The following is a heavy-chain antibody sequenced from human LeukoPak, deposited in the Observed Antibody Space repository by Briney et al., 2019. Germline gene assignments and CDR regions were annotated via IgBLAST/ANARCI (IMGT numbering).Heavy chain of an antibody. V-gene: IGHV1-8*01. CDR3: AVAARRNFWSCYPTEYFQH. D-gene: IGHD3-3*01. CDR1: GYTFTSYD. CDR2: MNPNSGNT. Sequence: ASVKVSCKASGYTFTSYDINWVRQATGQGLEWMGWMNPNSGNTGYAQKFQGRVTMTRNTSISTAYMELSSLRSEDTAVYYCAVAARRNFWSCYPTEYFQHWGQGTLVTVSP. J-gene: IGHJ1*01.